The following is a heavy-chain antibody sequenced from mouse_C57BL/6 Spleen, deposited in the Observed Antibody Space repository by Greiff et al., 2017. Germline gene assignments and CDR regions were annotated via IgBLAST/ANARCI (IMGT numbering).Heavy chain of an antibody. CDR2: ISSGGSYT. Sequence: EVKLMESGGDLVKPGGSLKLSCAASGFTFSSYGMSWVRQTPDKRLEWVATISSGGSYTYYPDSVKGRFTISRDNAKNTLYLQMSSLKSEDTAMYYCARQDDYDDGFDYWGQGTTLTVSS. V-gene: IGHV5-6*01. CDR3: ARQDDYDDGFDY. CDR1: GFTFSSYG. J-gene: IGHJ2*01. D-gene: IGHD2-4*01.